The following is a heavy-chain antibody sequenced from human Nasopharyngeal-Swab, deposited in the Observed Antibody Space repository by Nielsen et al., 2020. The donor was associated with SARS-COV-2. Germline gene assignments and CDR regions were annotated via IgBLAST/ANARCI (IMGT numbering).Heavy chain of an antibody. V-gene: IGHV4-39*07. Sequence: WIRQPPGKGLEWIGSIYYSGSTYYNPSLKSRVTISVDTSKNQFSLKLSSVTAADTAVYYCARDTVKRRWLQLDSGYYYYYGMNVWAKGPRSPSP. D-gene: IGHD5-24*01. CDR3: ARDTVKRRWLQLDSGYYYYYGMNV. J-gene: IGHJ6*02. CDR2: IYYSGST.